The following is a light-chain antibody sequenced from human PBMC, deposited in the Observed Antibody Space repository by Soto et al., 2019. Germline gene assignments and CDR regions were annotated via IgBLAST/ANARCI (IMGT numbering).Light chain of an antibody. V-gene: IGKV3-20*01. CDR3: QQYGSSPRT. CDR2: GTS. Sequence: EMVLTHAPCTLSLSPGERATLSCRASQGVSSGYLAWYQQNPGQAPRLLISGTSSRATGIPDRFSGSGSGTDFTLIISRLEPEDSAVYYCQQYGSSPRTFGQGTKV. CDR1: QGVSSGY. J-gene: IGKJ1*01.